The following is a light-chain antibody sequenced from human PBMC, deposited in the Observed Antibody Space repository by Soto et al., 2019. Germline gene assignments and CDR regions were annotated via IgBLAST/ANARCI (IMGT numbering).Light chain of an antibody. V-gene: IGKV1-33*01. CDR1: QDITNY. J-gene: IGKJ4*01. Sequence: DIPMTQSPSSLSASVGDRVTITCQASQDITNYLNWYQQKPGKAPKILIYDASVLEAGVPSRFSGGGSGTHFTLTITSLQAEDVATYYCQQFDKLPLTFGGGTNVEIK. CDR3: QQFDKLPLT. CDR2: DAS.